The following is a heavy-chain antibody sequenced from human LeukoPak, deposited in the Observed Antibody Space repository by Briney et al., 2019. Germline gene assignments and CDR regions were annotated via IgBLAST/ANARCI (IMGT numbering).Heavy chain of an antibody. CDR3: ARDYDYGVNPGYFDY. V-gene: IGHV3-30-3*01. J-gene: IGHJ4*02. CDR2: ISYDGSNK. Sequence: GGSLRLSCAASGFTFSSYAIHWVRQAPGKGLEWVAVISYDGSNKYYADSVKGRFTISRDNSKNTLYLQMNSLRAEDTAVYYCARDYDYGVNPGYFDYWGQGTLVTVSS. CDR1: GFTFSSYA. D-gene: IGHD4-17*01.